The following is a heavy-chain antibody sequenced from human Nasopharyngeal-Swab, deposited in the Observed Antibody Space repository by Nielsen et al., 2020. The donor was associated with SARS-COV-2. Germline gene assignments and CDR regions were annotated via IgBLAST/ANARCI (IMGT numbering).Heavy chain of an antibody. CDR2: IYYSGST. J-gene: IGHJ3*02. CDR1: GGSISSGGYY. Sequence: SETLSLTCTVSGGSISSGGYYWSWIRQHPGKGLEWIGYIYYSGSTYYNPSLKSRVTISADTSKNQFSLKLSAVTAADTAVYYCARARSSITIFGVVNPVDAFDIWGQGTMVTVSS. V-gene: IGHV4-31*03. D-gene: IGHD3-3*01. CDR3: ARARSSITIFGVVNPVDAFDI.